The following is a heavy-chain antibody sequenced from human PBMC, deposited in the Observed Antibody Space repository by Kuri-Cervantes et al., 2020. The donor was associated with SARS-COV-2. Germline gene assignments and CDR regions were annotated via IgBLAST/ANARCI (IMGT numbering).Heavy chain of an antibody. J-gene: IGHJ4*02. V-gene: IGHV3-23*01. Sequence: GGSLRLSCAASGFTFSSYAMDWVRQAPGKGLEWVPSISTSGGDTNYADSLKGRFTISRDNSKNTLYLQMNSLRVEDTAVYYCASVSTMGVSLDWGQGTLVTVSS. CDR1: GFTFSSYA. D-gene: IGHD5-24*01. CDR3: ASVSTMGVSLD. CDR2: ISTSGGDT.